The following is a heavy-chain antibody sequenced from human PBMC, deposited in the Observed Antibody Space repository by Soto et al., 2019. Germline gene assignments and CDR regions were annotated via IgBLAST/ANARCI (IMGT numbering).Heavy chain of an antibody. D-gene: IGHD3-3*01. Sequence: ASVKVSCKAAGYSFTAFHMHWVRQAPGLGLEWMGIINPNIGHANIAQRFQGRVALTWDKSTSTAYMELSSLRSEDTAVYYCARGYHYDFWSGYLSYYGMDVWGQGTTVTVSS. V-gene: IGHV1-46*01. CDR2: INPNIGHA. CDR3: ARGYHYDFWSGYLSYYGMDV. CDR1: GYSFTAFH. J-gene: IGHJ6*02.